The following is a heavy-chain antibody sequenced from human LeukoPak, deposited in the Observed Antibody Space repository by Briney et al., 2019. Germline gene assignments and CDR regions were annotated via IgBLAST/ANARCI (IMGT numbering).Heavy chain of an antibody. Sequence: SETLSLTCAVYGGSFSGYYWSWIRQPPGKGLEWIGEINHSGSTNYNPSLKSRVTISVDTSKNQFPLKLSSVTAADTAVYYCARPFYYGSGSYYNEYNWFGPWGQGTLVTVSS. CDR1: GGSFSGYY. CDR2: INHSGST. V-gene: IGHV4-34*01. J-gene: IGHJ5*02. CDR3: ARPFYYGSGSYYNEYNWFGP. D-gene: IGHD3-10*01.